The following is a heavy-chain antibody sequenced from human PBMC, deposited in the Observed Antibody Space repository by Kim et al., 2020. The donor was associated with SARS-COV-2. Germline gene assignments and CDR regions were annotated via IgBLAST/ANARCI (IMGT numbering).Heavy chain of an antibody. V-gene: IGHV3-23*01. J-gene: IGHJ3*02. D-gene: IGHD3-9*01. CDR3: AKGVGDWLFLDAFDI. Sequence: DSVKGRFTISRDNSKNTLYLQMNSLRAEDTAVYYCAKGVGDWLFLDAFDIWGQGTMVTVSS.